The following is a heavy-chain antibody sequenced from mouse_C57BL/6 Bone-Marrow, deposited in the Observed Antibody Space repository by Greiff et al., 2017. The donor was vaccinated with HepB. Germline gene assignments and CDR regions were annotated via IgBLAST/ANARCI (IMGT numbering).Heavy chain of an antibody. D-gene: IGHD1-1*01. V-gene: IGHV5-9*01. CDR1: GFTFSSYT. CDR3: ARHYYGSSYPFDY. Sequence: EVQLQESGGGLVKPGGSLKLSCAASGFTFSSYTMSWVRQTPEKRLEWVATISGGGGNTYYPDSVKGRFTISRDNAKNTLYLQMSSLRSEDTALYYCARHYYGSSYPFDYWGQGTTLTVSS. J-gene: IGHJ2*01. CDR2: ISGGGGNT.